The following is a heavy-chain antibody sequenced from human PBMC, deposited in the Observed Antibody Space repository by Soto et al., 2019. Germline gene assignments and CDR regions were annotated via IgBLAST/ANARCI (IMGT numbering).Heavy chain of an antibody. D-gene: IGHD2-2*03. CDR1: GFTFSSYG. CDR2: ISSRSSDI. V-gene: IGHV3-21*01. Sequence: EVQLVESGGGLVKPGGSLRLSCTASGFTFSSYGMNWVRQAPGKGLEWVSFISSRSSDISHADSLKGRFTISRDNARNSLFLQMDSLRAEDTAVYYCARVLGIAVVKSYYMDVWGKGTTVTVSS. CDR3: ARVLGIAVVKSYYMDV. J-gene: IGHJ6*03.